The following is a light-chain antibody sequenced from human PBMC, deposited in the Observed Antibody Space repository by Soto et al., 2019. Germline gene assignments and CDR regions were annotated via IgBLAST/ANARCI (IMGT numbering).Light chain of an antibody. CDR2: EVS. J-gene: IGLJ2*01. CDR3: RSYAGSNSVV. CDR1: SRDVGGYNY. Sequence: HSALTQPPSASGSPGQSVTISCTGTSRDVGGYNYVSWYQQHPGKAPKLMIYEVSKRPSGVPDRFSGSKAGNTASLTVSGLQAEYDADYYCRSYAGSNSVVFGGGTKLTVL. V-gene: IGLV2-8*01.